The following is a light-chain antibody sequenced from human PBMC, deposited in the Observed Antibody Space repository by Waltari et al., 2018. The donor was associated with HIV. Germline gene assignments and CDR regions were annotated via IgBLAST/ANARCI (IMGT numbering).Light chain of an antibody. V-gene: IGLV8-61*01. J-gene: IGLJ2*01. CDR2: DAS. CDR3: VLSLAGGLKA. Sequence: QTEVTHELSVSASPGGTVTVTCALDSGSVSTTYVPSWYHQTPGQPPRTLIYDASRRSSGVPDRFSGSILGNKAALTITGAQADDDGDYYCVLSLAGGLKAFGGGSGLTVL. CDR1: SGSVSTTYV.